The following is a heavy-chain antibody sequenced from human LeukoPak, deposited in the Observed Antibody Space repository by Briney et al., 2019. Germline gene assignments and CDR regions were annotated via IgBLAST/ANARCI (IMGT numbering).Heavy chain of an antibody. CDR1: GFTFSSYG. V-gene: IGHV3-33*01. J-gene: IGHJ4*02. D-gene: IGHD6-19*01. CDR2: IWSDGSNK. Sequence: GGSLRLSCAASGFTFSSYGMHWVRQAPGKGLEWVAVIWSDGSNKYYADSVKGRFTISRDNSKNTLYLQMNSLRAEDTAVYYCARDHSCGWNYFDYWGQGTLVTVSS. CDR3: ARDHSCGWNYFDY.